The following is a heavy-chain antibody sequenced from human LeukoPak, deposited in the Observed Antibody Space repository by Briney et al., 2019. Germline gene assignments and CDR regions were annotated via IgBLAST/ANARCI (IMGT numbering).Heavy chain of an antibody. V-gene: IGHV1-18*01. Sequence: EASVKVSCKTSGYNFNRYTITRVRQAPGQGLEWMGWVSTSNGDTNYAEKFQGRVTMTTETVTKAAYMELRRLRSGDTAMYFCARVSDTSMVTPGFDSWGQGTLVTVSS. CDR1: GYNFNRYT. D-gene: IGHD5-18*01. CDR2: VSTSNGDT. J-gene: IGHJ4*02. CDR3: ARVSDTSMVTPGFDS.